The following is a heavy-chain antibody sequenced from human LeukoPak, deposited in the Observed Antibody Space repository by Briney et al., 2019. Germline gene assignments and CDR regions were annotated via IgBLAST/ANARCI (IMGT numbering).Heavy chain of an antibody. J-gene: IGHJ5*02. CDR1: GGTFSSYA. CDR2: IIPIFGTA. V-gene: IGHV1-69*05. Sequence: ASVKVSCKASGGTFSSYAISWVRQAPGQGLEWMGGIIPIFGTANYAQKFQGRVTITTDESTSTAYMELSSLRSEDTAVYYCAREVVPADPSYVSGSWFDPWGQGTLVTVSS. D-gene: IGHD2-2*01. CDR3: AREVVPADPSYVSGSWFDP.